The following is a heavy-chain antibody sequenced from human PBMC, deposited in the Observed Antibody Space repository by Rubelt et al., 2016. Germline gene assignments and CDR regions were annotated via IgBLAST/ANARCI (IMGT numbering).Heavy chain of an antibody. CDR2: ISAYNGNT. Sequence: QVQLVQSGAEVKKPGASVKVSCKASGYTFTTYGINWVRQAPGQGLEWMGWISAYNGNTNHAQKLHGRVTMTTDTSTSTAYMELRCLRSDDTAVYYCAREAYSGRYPLIDYWGQGTLVTVSS. J-gene: IGHJ4*02. D-gene: IGHD1-26*01. CDR1: GYTFTTYG. CDR3: AREAYSGRYPLIDY. V-gene: IGHV1-18*01.